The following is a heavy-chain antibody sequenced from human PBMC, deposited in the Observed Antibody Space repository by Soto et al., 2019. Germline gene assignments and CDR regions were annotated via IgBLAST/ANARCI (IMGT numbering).Heavy chain of an antibody. Sequence: EVQLLESGGGLVQPGGSLRLSCAASGLTFSSYAMSWVRQAPGKGLEWVSAISGSGGSTYYADSVKGRFTISRDNSKNTLYLQMNSLRAEDTAVYYCAKWGLVVATPAPSDDYWGQGTLVTVSS. V-gene: IGHV3-23*01. CDR3: AKWGLVVATPAPSDDY. J-gene: IGHJ4*02. CDR1: GLTFSSYA. CDR2: ISGSGGST. D-gene: IGHD2-15*01.